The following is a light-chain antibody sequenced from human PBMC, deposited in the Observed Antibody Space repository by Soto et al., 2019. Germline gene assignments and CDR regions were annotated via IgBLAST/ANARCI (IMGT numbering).Light chain of an antibody. J-gene: IGKJ1*01. V-gene: IGKV3D-15*01. CDR3: QQYDNWPRT. CDR1: QSVGNN. Sequence: EIVLTQSPATLSLSPGERATPSCRASQSVGNNLAWYQQKPGQAPGLLIYEASTRATGIPARFSGSGSGTEFTLTISSLQSEDFAVYYCQQYDNWPRTFGQGTKVDIK. CDR2: EAS.